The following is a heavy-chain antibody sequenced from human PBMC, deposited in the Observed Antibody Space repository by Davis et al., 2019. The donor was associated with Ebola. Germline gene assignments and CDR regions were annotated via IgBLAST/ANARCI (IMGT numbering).Heavy chain of an antibody. Sequence: GGSLRLSCKGSGYSFTTYWISWVRQLPGKGLEWMGRIDPSDSYTDYSPSFQGHVTISVDKSISTAYLQWSSLKASDTAMYYCARLLTPYYYDSLPWGQGTLVTVSS. V-gene: IGHV5-10-1*01. D-gene: IGHD3-22*01. CDR2: IDPSDSYT. CDR1: GYSFTTYW. J-gene: IGHJ5*02. CDR3: ARLLTPYYYDSLP.